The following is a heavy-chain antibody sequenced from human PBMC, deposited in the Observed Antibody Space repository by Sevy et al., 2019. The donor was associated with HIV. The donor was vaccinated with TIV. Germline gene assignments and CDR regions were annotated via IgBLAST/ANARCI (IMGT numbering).Heavy chain of an antibody. J-gene: IGHJ4*02. V-gene: IGHV3-30*02. CDR3: AKDHDFWIGYYQPYYFDY. Sequence: GGSLRLSCAASGFTFSSYGMHWVRQAPGKGLEWVAFIRYDGSNKYYADSVKGRLTISRDNSKNTLYLQMNSLRAEDTGVYYCAKDHDFWIGYYQPYYFDYWGQGTLVTVSS. CDR2: IRYDGSNK. D-gene: IGHD3-3*01. CDR1: GFTFSSYG.